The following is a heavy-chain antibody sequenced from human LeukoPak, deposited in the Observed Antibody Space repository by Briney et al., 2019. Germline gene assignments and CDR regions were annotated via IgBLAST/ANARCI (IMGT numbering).Heavy chain of an antibody. D-gene: IGHD6-19*01. CDR2: IYYSGST. J-gene: IGHJ4*02. CDR3: ARLGSSGWYGDFDY. CDR1: GGSFSGHY. V-gene: IGHV4-59*11. Sequence: SETLSLTCAVYGGSFSGHYWSWIRQPPGKGLEWIGYIYYSGSTNYNPSLKSRVTISVDTSKNQFSLKLSSVTAADTAVYYCARLGSSGWYGDFDYWGQGTLVTVSS.